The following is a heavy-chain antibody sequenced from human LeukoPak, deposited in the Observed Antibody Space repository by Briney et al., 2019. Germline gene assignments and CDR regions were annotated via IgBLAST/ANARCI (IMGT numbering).Heavy chain of an antibody. J-gene: IGHJ6*03. V-gene: IGHV4-39*07. CDR2: IYYSGTT. CDR3: ARGNSVTTFYYMDV. CDR1: GGSVNSRSDY. D-gene: IGHD2/OR15-2a*01. Sequence: PSETLSLTCTVSGGSVNSRSDYWAWIRQPPGKGLEWIGSIYYSGTTYYNPSLKSRVTISVDTSKNQFSLKLSSVTAADTAVYYCARGNSVTTFYYMDVWGKGTTVTVSS.